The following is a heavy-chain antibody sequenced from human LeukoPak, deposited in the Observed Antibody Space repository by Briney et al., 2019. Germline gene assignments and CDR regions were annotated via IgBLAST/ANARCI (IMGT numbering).Heavy chain of an antibody. CDR3: ARAYDILTGYYGFDP. CDR2: INPNSGGT. J-gene: IGHJ5*02. Sequence: ASVKVSCKASGYTFTGYYMHWVRQAPGQGLEWMGWINPNSGGTNYAQKFQGRVTMTRDTSISTAYMELSRLRSDDTAVYYCARAYDILTGYYGFDPWGQGTLVTVSS. D-gene: IGHD3-9*01. CDR1: GYTFTGYY. V-gene: IGHV1-2*02.